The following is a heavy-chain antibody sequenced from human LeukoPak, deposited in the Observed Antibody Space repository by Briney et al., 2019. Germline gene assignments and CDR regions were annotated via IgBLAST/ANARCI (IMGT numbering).Heavy chain of an antibody. V-gene: IGHV4-61*02. CDR2: IYTSGST. D-gene: IGHD6-19*01. J-gene: IGHJ5*02. CDR3: ARAQHQWLGEYHNWFDP. CDR1: GGSISSGSYY. Sequence: SETLSLTCTVSGGSISSGSYYWSWIRQPAGKGLEWIGRIYTSGSTNYNPSLKSRVTISVDTSKNQFSLKLSSVTAADTAVYYCARAQHQWLGEYHNWFDPWGQGTLVTVSS.